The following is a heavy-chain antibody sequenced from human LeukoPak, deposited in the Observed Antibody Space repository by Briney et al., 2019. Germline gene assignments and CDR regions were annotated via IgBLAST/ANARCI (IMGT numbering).Heavy chain of an antibody. CDR3: ARAHSSSSTFDL. V-gene: IGHV3-33*01. J-gene: IGHJ4*02. D-gene: IGHD6-6*01. CDR2: IWYDGSKK. Sequence: GGSLRFSCAASGFTFSDYGIHWVRRAPGQGLEWVALIWYDGSKKYYADSVKGRFTTSRDNTKNTLYLQLNSLRADDTAVYYCARAHSSSSTFDLWGQGTLVTVSS. CDR1: GFTFSDYG.